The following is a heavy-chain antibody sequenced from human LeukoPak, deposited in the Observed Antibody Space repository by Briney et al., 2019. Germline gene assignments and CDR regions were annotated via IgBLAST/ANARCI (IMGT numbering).Heavy chain of an antibody. J-gene: IGHJ4*02. CDR2: IKQDGSEK. V-gene: IGHV3-7*03. D-gene: IGHD6-13*01. CDR3: ARDGPAAGLYFDY. CDR1: GFIFSSHW. Sequence: GGSLRLSCAASGFIFSSHWMNWIRQTPGKGLEWVASIKQDGSEKYYVGAVQGRFTISRDNAKNSLYLQMNSLRAEDTAVYYCARDGPAAGLYFDYWGQGMLVTVSS.